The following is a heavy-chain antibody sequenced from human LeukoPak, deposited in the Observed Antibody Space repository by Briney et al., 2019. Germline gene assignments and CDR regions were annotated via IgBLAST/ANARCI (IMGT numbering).Heavy chain of an antibody. CDR3: AKGGGGRLIYYYYMDV. CDR2: ITWNSDNI. D-gene: IGHD3-16*01. J-gene: IGHJ6*03. Sequence: GGSLRLSCAASGFTFDDYAMHWVRQAPGKGLEWVSGITWNSDNIEYADSVKGRFSISRDNAKNSLYLQMNSLRAEDMALYYCAKGGGGRLIYYYYMDVWGKGTTVTVSS. V-gene: IGHV3-9*03. CDR1: GFTFDDYA.